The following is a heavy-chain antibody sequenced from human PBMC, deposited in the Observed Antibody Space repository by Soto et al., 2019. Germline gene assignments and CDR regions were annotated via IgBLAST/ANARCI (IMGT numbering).Heavy chain of an antibody. CDR1: GGCISGGTDY. V-gene: IGHV4-31*11. CDR2: IYYTGNT. D-gene: IGHD2-8*01. J-gene: IGHJ5*01. CDR3: ARLIGNSCLDS. Sequence: PSWCMYLTCAVSGGCISGGTDYWTWIRQHPGKGLEWIGYIYYTGNTYYNPSLKSRITINPDTSNNQLSLQLNSVTPDDTAVYYCARLIGNSCLDSLGQGSPVTGTS.